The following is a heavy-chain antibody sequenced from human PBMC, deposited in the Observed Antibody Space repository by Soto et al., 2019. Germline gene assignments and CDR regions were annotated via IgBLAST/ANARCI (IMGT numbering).Heavy chain of an antibody. J-gene: IGHJ4*02. Sequence: WASVKVSCKASGFTFTSSAVQWVRQARGQRLEWIGWIVVGSGNTNYAQKFQERVTITRDMSTSTAYMELSSLRSEDTAVYYCAADQGYSGSLYWGQGTLVTVSS. CDR2: IVVGSGNT. CDR1: GFTFTSSA. D-gene: IGHD1-26*01. CDR3: AADQGYSGSLY. V-gene: IGHV1-58*01.